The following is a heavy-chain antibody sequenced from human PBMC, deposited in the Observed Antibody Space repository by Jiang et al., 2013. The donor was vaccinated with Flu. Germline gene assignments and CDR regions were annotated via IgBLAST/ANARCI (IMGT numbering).Heavy chain of an antibody. D-gene: IGHD3-22*01. J-gene: IGHJ6*01. CDR2: IIPIFGTA. CDR3: ARTHRQDSSGYSALERNTYYYG. Sequence: GAEVKKPGLGEVSASSGGTFSSYAISWVRQAPGQGLEWMGGIIPIFGTANYAQKFQGRVTITADESTSTAYMELSSLRSEDTAVYYCARTHRQDSSGYSALERNTYYYG. V-gene: IGHV1-69*01. CDR1: GGTFSSYA.